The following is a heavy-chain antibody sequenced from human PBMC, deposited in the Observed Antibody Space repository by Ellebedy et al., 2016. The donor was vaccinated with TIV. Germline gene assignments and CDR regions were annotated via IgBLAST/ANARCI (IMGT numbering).Heavy chain of an antibody. CDR3: ARSNWLDP. CDR2: IKDDGSEM. Sequence: GESLKISCAASGFTFSSYSMDWVRQAPGKGLEWVANIKDDGSEMYYVDSVKGRFTISSDIAKNSLYLQMNTLRVEDTAVYYCARSNWLDPWGPGTLVTVSS. J-gene: IGHJ5*02. V-gene: IGHV3-7*03. CDR1: GFTFSSYS.